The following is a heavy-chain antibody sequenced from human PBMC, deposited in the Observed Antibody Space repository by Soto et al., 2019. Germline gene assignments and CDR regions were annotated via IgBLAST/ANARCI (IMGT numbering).Heavy chain of an antibody. J-gene: IGHJ6*02. D-gene: IGHD3-3*01. CDR2: IIPIFGTA. Sequence: SVKVSCKSSGGTFSSYTISWERQAPGQGLGWMGGIIPIFGTANYAQKFQSRVTITADESTSTAYLEMSSLRSEYTAVYYCAFGRFGHYYYYFGMDVWGQGPTVNVSS. V-gene: IGHV1-69*13. CDR3: AFGRFGHYYYYFGMDV. CDR1: GGTFSSYT.